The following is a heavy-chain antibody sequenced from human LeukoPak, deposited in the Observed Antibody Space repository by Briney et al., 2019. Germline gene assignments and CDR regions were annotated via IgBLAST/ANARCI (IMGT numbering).Heavy chain of an antibody. CDR1: GFTISSYS. D-gene: IGHD3-10*01. CDR3: ARGDGSGLDV. V-gene: IGHV3-21*01. J-gene: IGHJ6*02. Sequence: PGGSLRLSCAASGFTISSYSMNWVRQAPGKGLEWVSSISSSSSYIYYADSVKGRFTISRDNAKNSLYLQMNSLRAEDTAVYYCARGDGSGLDVWGQGTTVTVSS. CDR2: ISSSSSYI.